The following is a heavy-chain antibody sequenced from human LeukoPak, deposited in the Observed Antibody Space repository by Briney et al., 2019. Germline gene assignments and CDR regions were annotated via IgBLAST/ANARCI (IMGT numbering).Heavy chain of an antibody. Sequence: ASVKVSCKASGYDFTSYAMHWARQAPGQRLEWMGWINAGNGNTKYSQKFQDRVTVTRDTSTSTAYMELSSLRSEDTAVYYCAKDKKGYYHDTSGYPDAFDIWGQGTMVTVSS. V-gene: IGHV1-3*01. CDR2: INAGNGNT. D-gene: IGHD3-22*01. CDR1: GYDFTSYA. J-gene: IGHJ3*02. CDR3: AKDKKGYYHDTSGYPDAFDI.